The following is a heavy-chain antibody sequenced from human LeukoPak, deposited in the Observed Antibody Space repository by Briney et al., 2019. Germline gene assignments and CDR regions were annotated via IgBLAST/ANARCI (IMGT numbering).Heavy chain of an antibody. V-gene: IGHV4-30-4*01. J-gene: IGHJ4*02. CDR2: IYYSGST. D-gene: IGHD1-26*01. CDR1: GGSISSGDYY. Sequence: SETLSLTCTVSGGSISSGDYYWSWIRQPPGKGLEWIGYIYYSGSTYYSPSLKSRVTISVDTSKNQFSLKLSSVTAADTAVYYCARSGSYFLGTLYYFDYWGQGTLVTVSS. CDR3: ARSGSYFLGTLYYFDY.